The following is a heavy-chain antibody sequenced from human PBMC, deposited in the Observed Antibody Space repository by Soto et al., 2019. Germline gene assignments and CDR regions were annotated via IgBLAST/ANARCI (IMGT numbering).Heavy chain of an antibody. CDR2: IFPLLAMV. J-gene: IGHJ4*02. CDR1: GGDLRNSG. V-gene: IGHV1-69*04. D-gene: IGHD2-15*01. Sequence: QVHLVQSGAEMKKPGSSVKVSCKVSGGDLRNSGISWVRQAPGQGLEWMGGIFPLLAMVDYSKKFQGRVTITADESTNTAYMDLGSLRSDATAVYYCANEDGAAFKSWGQGIPVISSS. CDR3: ANEDGAAFKS.